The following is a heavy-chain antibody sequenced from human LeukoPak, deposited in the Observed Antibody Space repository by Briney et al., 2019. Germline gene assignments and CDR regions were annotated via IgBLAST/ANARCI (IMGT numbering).Heavy chain of an antibody. V-gene: IGHV4-59*01. D-gene: IGHD2-2*01. J-gene: IGHJ4*02. CDR1: GGPINSYY. CDR3: ARSNGARPAGFLDY. Sequence: SEPLSLTCTVCGGPINSYYWLWILQPPGKGVVGIGYVSYWGSSIHHPPLKTRGILSLHTSKNQFSLKLSSVTAADTAVYYCARSNGARPAGFLDYWGQGTLVTVSS. CDR2: VSYWGSS.